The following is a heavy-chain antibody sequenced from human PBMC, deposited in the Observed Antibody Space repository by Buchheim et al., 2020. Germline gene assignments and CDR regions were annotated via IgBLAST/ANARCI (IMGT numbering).Heavy chain of an antibody. Sequence: QVQVVESGGGVVQPGGSPRLSCGASGFSFRDYGMHWVRQAPGKGLEWVAVISYDGSKKYYGDSVKGRFTIYRDNSKNMVFLQMSSLRVEDTAVYYCTKAFYYGSGDYYSRMGYFFGMDVWGPGTT. D-gene: IGHD3-10*01. CDR3: TKAFYYGSGDYYSRMGYFFGMDV. CDR1: GFSFRDYG. CDR2: ISYDGSKK. V-gene: IGHV3-30*18. J-gene: IGHJ6*02.